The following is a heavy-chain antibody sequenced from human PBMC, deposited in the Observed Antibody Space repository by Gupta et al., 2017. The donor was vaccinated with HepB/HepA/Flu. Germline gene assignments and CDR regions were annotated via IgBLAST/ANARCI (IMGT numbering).Heavy chain of an antibody. CDR3: VRVAGRGRFDP. J-gene: IGHJ5*02. CDR2: ISSGGSAI. CDR1: GFTLSSYI. V-gene: IGHV3-48*02. Sequence: EVQLVESGGGLVQSGGSLRLPCAASGFTLSSYIMNWVRQAPGKGLECVSHISSGGSAIYYADSVKGRFTISRDNAKNSLSLQMNSLRDEDTAVYYCVRVAGRGRFDPWGQGTLVTVSS. D-gene: IGHD1-1*01.